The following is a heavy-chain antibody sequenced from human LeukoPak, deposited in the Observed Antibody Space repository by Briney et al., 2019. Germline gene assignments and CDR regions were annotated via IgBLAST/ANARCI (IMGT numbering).Heavy chain of an antibody. D-gene: IGHD1-26*01. V-gene: IGHV4-30-4*01. CDR1: GGSISSGDYY. J-gene: IGHJ4*02. Sequence: SQTLSPTCTVSGGSISSGDYYWSWIRQPPGKGLEWIGYIYYSGSTYYNPSLKSRVTISVDTSKNQFSLKLSSVTAADTAVYYCASLLEGATNHRHFDYWGQGTLVTVSS. CDR3: ASLLEGATNHRHFDY. CDR2: IYYSGST.